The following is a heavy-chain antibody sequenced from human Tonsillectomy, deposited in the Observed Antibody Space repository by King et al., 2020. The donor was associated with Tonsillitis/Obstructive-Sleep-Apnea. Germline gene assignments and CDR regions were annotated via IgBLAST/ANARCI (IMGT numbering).Heavy chain of an antibody. CDR2: IYYTGST. J-gene: IGHJ4*02. V-gene: IGHV4-39*01. CDR3: ARHVRDGYGTNFDY. CDR1: GHSIRSSSYY. D-gene: IGHD5-24*01. Sequence: HLQLQESGPGLVKPSETLSRTCTVSGHSIRSSSYYWGWIRQPPGKGLEWIGTIYYTGSTYYNPSLKSRVTISVDTSKNQFSLKLSSVTAADTAVYYCARHVRDGYGTNFDYWGQGTLVTVSS.